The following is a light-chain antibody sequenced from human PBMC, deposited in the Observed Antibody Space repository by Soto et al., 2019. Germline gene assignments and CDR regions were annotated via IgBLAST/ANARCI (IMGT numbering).Light chain of an antibody. CDR2: DAS. CDR1: QTISTW. Sequence: DIQVTQSPPTLSASVGDRVTITCRASQTISTWMAWYQQKPGKAPKLLVYDASTLQSGVASRFSGSGSGTEFTLIISGLQPDDSATYYCQQANSFPLTFGGGTKVEIK. V-gene: IGKV1-5*01. J-gene: IGKJ4*01. CDR3: QQANSFPLT.